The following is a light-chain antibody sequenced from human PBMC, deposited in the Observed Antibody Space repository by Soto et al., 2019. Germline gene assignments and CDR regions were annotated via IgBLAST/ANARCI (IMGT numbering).Light chain of an antibody. CDR3: QQYVNALT. CDR2: DAS. J-gene: IGKJ4*01. V-gene: IGKV1-33*01. CDR1: QDISNH. Sequence: DIPMTQSPSSLSASAGDRVTITCQASQDISNHLNWYQQKAGKAPKLLINDASNLEAGVPARFSGSGAETDFTLTISSLQPEDIATYYCQQYVNALTFGGGTKVEIK.